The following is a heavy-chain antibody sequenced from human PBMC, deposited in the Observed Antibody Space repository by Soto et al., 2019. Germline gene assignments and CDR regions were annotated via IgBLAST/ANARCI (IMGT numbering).Heavy chain of an antibody. J-gene: IGHJ5*02. CDR2: IYHSGST. Sequence: TSETLSLTCTVSGGSVRYGSYYWAWLRQPPGKGLEWIGHIYHSGSTIYNPSLKSRVTISIDTSKSQFSLNLNSMTAADTAVYYCAGYNWNYYFDPWGQGTLVTVSS. V-gene: IGHV4-61*01. CDR3: AGYNWNYYFDP. CDR1: GGSVRYGSYY. D-gene: IGHD1-7*01.